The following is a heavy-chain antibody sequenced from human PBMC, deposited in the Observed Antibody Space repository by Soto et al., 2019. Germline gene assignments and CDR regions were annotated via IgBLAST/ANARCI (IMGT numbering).Heavy chain of an antibody. CDR3: ARESFGDYQIDY. CDR1: GFTFSTYA. J-gene: IGHJ4*02. CDR2: IGSSSSTR. D-gene: IGHD4-17*01. Sequence: GGSLRLSCEASGFTFSTYAMDWVRQAPGKGLEWIAYIGSSSSTRYYADSVRGRFTISRDNAKNSLSLQMNGLGVEDTAVYYCARESFGDYQIDYWGQGTLVTVSS. V-gene: IGHV3-48*01.